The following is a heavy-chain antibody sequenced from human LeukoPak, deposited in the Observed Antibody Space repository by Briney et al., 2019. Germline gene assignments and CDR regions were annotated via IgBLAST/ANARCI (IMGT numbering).Heavy chain of an antibody. CDR1: GFTFSSYA. CDR3: AKLPGGVVPAVAYYFDY. J-gene: IGHJ4*02. CDR2: ISGSGGST. Sequence: PGGSLRLSCAASGFTFSSYAMSWVRQAPGKGLKWVSAISGSGGSTYYADSVKGRFTISRDNSKNTLYLQMNSLRAEDTAVYYCAKLPGGVVPAVAYYFDYWGQGTLVTVSS. D-gene: IGHD2-2*01. V-gene: IGHV3-23*01.